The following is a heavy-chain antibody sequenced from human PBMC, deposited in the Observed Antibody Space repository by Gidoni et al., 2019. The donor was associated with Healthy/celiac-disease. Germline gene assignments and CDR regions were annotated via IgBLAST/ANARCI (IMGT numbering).Heavy chain of an antibody. CDR2: IDNDGSST. CDR3: ARNFDS. Sequence: EVQLVESGGGLVQPGGYLRLSCVASGFTFNTYWMHWVRQAPGQGLVWVSRIDNDGSSTDYADSVKGRFTISRDNAKNTLYLQMNSLRAEDTAVYYCARNFDSWGQGTLVTVSS. V-gene: IGHV3-74*01. J-gene: IGHJ5*01. CDR1: GFTFNTYW.